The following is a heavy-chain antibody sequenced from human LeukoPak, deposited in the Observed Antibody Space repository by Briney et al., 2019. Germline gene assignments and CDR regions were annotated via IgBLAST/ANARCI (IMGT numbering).Heavy chain of an antibody. D-gene: IGHD3-22*01. J-gene: IGHJ4*02. CDR3: ARVAPTRGYASSGYHPLDY. CDR1: GGSISSYY. V-gene: IGHV4-59*01. CDR2: IYYSGST. Sequence: SETLSLTCTVSGGSISSYYWSWIRQPPGKGLEWNGYIYYSGSTNYNPSLKSRVTIAVDTSKNQFSLRLTSVTAADTAVYYCARVAPTRGYASSGYHPLDYWGQGTLVNVSS.